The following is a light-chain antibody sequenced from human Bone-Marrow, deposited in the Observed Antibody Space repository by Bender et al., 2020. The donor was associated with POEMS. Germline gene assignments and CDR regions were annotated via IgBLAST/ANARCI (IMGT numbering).Light chain of an antibody. CDR1: SSNIGAHA. J-gene: IGLJ2*01. CDR2: SSH. CDR3: CSYVGSSTFEVV. Sequence: QSVLTQPPSASGTPGQRVTISCSGGSSNIGAHAVNWYQHLPGTAPKLLIYSSHRRPSEVPDRFSGSRSGTSASLAISGLQSEDEADYYCCSYVGSSTFEVVFGGGTKLTVL. V-gene: IGLV1-44*01.